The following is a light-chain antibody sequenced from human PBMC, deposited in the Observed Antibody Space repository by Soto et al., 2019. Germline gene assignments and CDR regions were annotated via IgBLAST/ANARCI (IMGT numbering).Light chain of an antibody. CDR2: SNN. V-gene: IGLV1-47*02. J-gene: IGLJ3*02. Sequence: QPVLTQPPSASGTPVQRVTISCSGSSSNIGSNYVYWYQQLPGTAPKLLIYSNNQRPSGVPDRFSGSKSGTSASLAISGLRSEDEADYYCAAWDDSLSGWVFGGGTKLTVL. CDR3: AAWDDSLSGWV. CDR1: SSNIGSNY.